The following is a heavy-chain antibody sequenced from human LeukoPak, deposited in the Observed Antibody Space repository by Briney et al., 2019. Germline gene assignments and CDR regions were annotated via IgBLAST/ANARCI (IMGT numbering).Heavy chain of an antibody. CDR1: GYTFTSYA. CDR3: ARGRGRIAVAGRGPYYFDY. CDR2: INAGNGNT. D-gene: IGHD6-19*01. V-gene: IGHV1-3*01. J-gene: IGHJ4*02. Sequence: GASEKVSCKASGYTFTSYAMHWVRQAPGQRLEWMGWINAGNGNTKYSQKFQGRVTITRDTSASTAYMELSSLRSEDTAVYYCARGRGRIAVAGRGPYYFDYWGQGTLVTVSS.